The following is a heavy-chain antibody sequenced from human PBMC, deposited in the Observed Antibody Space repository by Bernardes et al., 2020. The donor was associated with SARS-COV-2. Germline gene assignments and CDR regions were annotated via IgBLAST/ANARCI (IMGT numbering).Heavy chain of an antibody. J-gene: IGHJ4*02. CDR1: GYNSTTYV. Sequence: ASVKVSCKASGYNSTTYVICWVRQAPGQGLEWMGWISAYSGYTYYEEKFQDRVSMNMDSFTSTAYMELTSLRSGDTALYYCASGTGFAILTRLDSWGQGTLVTVSS. CDR3: ASGTGFAILTRLDS. V-gene: IGHV1-18*04. CDR2: ISAYSGYT.